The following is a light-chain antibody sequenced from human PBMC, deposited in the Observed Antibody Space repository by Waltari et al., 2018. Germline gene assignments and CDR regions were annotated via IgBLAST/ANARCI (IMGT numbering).Light chain of an antibody. J-gene: IGKJ4*01. CDR2: DAS. Sequence: EIVLTQSPATLSLSPGERATLSCRGSQSVSSYLAWYQQKPGQAPRLIIYDASSRTTGIQARFSGSGSGTDFTLTISSREPEDFAVYYCQQRSNWPPLTFGGGTKVEIK. CDR3: QQRSNWPPLT. CDR1: QSVSSY. V-gene: IGKV3-11*01.